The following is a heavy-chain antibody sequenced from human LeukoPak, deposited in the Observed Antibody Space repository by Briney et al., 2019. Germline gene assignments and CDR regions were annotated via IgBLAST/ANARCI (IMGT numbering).Heavy chain of an antibody. J-gene: IGHJ4*02. D-gene: IGHD5-24*01. Sequence: GGSLRLSCAPSGFTFSNYAMGWVRQAPGKGLEWVSAISETGGTIHYADSVRGRFIISRDNSKNTLYLQMNSLRAEDTAVYYCAREMTIITYPFDSWGQGTLVTVSS. CDR3: AREMTIITYPFDS. CDR2: ISETGGTI. CDR1: GFTFSNYA. V-gene: IGHV3-23*01.